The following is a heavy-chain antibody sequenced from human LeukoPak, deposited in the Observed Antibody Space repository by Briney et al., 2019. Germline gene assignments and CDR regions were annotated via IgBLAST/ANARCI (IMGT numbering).Heavy chain of an antibody. CDR1: GESISGFY. J-gene: IGHJ4*02. CDR2: IYHSGST. CDR3: ARSTSDDFWSGYYIGGWDY. D-gene: IGHD3-3*01. V-gene: IGHV4-38-2*02. Sequence: SETLSLTCTVSGESISGFYWTWIRQPPGKGLEWIGSIYHSGSTYYNPSLKSRVTISVDTSKNQFSLKLSSVTAADTAVYYCARSTSDDFWSGYYIGGWDYWGQGTLVTVSS.